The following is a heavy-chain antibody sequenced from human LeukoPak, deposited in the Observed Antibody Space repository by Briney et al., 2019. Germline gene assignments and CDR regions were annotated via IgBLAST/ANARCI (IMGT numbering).Heavy chain of an antibody. J-gene: IGHJ4*02. D-gene: IGHD6-13*01. CDR2: IYYSGST. CDR1: GGSISSDGYY. V-gene: IGHV4-31*03. Sequence: PPETLSLTCTVSGGSISSDGYYWSWIRQHPGKGLEWIGYIYYSGSTYYNPSLKSRVTISVDTSKNQFSLKLSSVTAADTAVYYCARVALEQLGSFDYWGQGTLVTVSS. CDR3: ARVALEQLGSFDY.